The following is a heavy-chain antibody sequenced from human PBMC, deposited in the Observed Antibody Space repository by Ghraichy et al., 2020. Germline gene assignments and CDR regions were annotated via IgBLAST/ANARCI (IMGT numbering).Heavy chain of an antibody. V-gene: IGHV3-33*01. D-gene: IGHD5-12*01. J-gene: IGHJ6*02. CDR1: GFTFSSYG. CDR2: IWYDGSNK. CDR3: AREDIVATDYYYYYGMDV. Sequence: LSLTCAASGFTFSSYGMHWVRQAPGKGLEWVAVIWYDGSNKYYADSVKGRFTISRDNSKNTLYLQMNSLRAEDTAVYYCAREDIVATDYYYYYGMDVWGQGTTVTVSS.